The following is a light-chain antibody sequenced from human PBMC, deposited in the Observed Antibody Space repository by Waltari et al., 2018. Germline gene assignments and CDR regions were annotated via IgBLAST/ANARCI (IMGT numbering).Light chain of an antibody. Sequence: DIVMTQSPDSLAVSLGERATINCKSSQSVLYSSNNKNYLAWYQQKPGQPPKLLIYWASTRESGVPDRFSGSGSVTDFTLAISSLQAEDVAVYYCQQDYSTPITFGQGTRLEIK. CDR1: QSVLYSSNNKNY. CDR3: QQDYSTPIT. J-gene: IGKJ5*01. CDR2: WAS. V-gene: IGKV4-1*01.